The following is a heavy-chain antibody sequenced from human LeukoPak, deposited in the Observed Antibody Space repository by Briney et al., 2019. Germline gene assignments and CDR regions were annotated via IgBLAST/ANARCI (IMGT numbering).Heavy chain of an antibody. CDR3: ASYGVIPAALFDY. J-gene: IGHJ4*02. Sequence: SETLSLTCTVSGGSISSSSYYWGWIRQPPGKGLEWIGSIYYSGSTYYNPSLKSRVTISVDTSKNQFSLKLSSVTAADTAVYYCASYGVIPAALFDYWGQGTLVTVSS. V-gene: IGHV4-39*01. D-gene: IGHD2-2*01. CDR1: GGSISSSSYY. CDR2: IYYSGST.